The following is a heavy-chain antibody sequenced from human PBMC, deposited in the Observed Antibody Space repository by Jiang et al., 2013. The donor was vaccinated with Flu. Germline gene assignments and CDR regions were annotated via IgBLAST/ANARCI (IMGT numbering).Heavy chain of an antibody. CDR2: LWHDGSNK. V-gene: IGHV3-30*02. D-gene: IGHD3-9*01. J-gene: IGHJ4*02. Sequence: QLVESGGDVVQPGGSLRLSCAASGFSFSYYRMHWVRQSPGKGLEWVASLWHDGSNKFYADSVRGRFTISRDNSKNTLYLQMNSLRPEDTALYYCATLRGSTYDTYLADYWGQGTLVTVSS. CDR1: GFSFSYYR. CDR3: ATLRGSTYDTYLADY.